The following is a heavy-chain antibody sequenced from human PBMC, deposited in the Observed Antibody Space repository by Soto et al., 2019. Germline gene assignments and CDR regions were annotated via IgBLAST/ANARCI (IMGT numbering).Heavy chain of an antibody. CDR3: ARELLLRGHNSYYYYGMDV. J-gene: IGHJ6*02. V-gene: IGHV4-59*01. D-gene: IGHD3-10*01. Sequence: QVQLQESGPGLVKPSETLSLTCTVSGGSISSYYWSWIRQPPGKGLEWIWYIYYSGSTNYNPSLKSRVTISVDTSKNQFSLKLSSVTAADTAVYYCARELLLRGHNSYYYYGMDVWGQGTTVTVSS. CDR1: GGSISSYY. CDR2: IYYSGST.